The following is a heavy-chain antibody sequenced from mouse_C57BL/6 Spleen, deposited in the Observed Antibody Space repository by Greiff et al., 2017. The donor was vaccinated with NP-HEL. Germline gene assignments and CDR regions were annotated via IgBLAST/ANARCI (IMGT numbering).Heavy chain of an antibody. V-gene: IGHV5-17*01. CDR2: ISSGSSTT. Sequence: EVQLVESGGGLVKPGGSLKLSCAASGFTFSDYGMHWVRQAPEKGLEWVAYISSGSSTTYYADTLKGRFTISRDKAKNTLFLQMTSLRSEDTAKYYCASGYYVYYDAMDYWGQGTSVTVSS. CDR3: ASGYYVYYDAMDY. J-gene: IGHJ4*01. D-gene: IGHD2-3*01. CDR1: GFTFSDYG.